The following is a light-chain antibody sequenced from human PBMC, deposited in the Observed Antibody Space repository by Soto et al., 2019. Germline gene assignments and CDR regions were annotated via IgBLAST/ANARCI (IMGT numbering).Light chain of an antibody. J-gene: IGKJ3*01. CDR2: AAS. CDR3: PQYNNGPPIT. V-gene: IGKV3-15*01. CDR1: QSVSGN. Sequence: EIVMTQSPATLSVSPGERATLSCRASQSVSGNLAWYQQKPGQAPRLLIYAASTRATGIPARFSGSGSGTEFTLTISSLKSEDFAVYYCPQYNNGPPITFGPGTKVYIK.